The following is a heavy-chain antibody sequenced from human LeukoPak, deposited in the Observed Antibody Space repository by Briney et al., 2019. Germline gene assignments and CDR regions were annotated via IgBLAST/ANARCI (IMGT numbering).Heavy chain of an antibody. Sequence: GGSLRLSCEASGFRFGVHWMHWVRQAPGEGLVWVSRINIDGTGTSYADSFKGRFTLSRDNAKNALYLQMTSLRAEDTAVYYCARGTVVDYKLIDNWGQGTLVTVSS. CDR3: ARGTVVDYKLIDN. CDR2: INIDGTGT. J-gene: IGHJ4*02. D-gene: IGHD4-11*01. CDR1: GFRFGVHW. V-gene: IGHV3-74*01.